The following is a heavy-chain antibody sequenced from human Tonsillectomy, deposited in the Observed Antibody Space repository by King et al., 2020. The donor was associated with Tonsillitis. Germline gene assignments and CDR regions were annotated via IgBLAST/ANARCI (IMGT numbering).Heavy chain of an antibody. CDR2: ISYDGSNK. Sequence: VQLVESGGGVVQPGRSLRLSCAASGFTFSSYAMHWVRQAPGKGLEWVAVISYDGSNKYYADSVKGRFTISRDNSKNTLYLQMNSLRAEDTAVYYCARGAPTLRFLEWLPPFDYWGQGTLVTVSS. V-gene: IGHV3-30*04. J-gene: IGHJ4*02. CDR3: ARGAPTLRFLEWLPPFDY. D-gene: IGHD3-3*01. CDR1: GFTFSSYA.